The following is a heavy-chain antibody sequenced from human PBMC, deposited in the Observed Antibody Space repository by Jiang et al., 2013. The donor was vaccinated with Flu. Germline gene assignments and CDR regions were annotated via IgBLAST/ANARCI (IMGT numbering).Heavy chain of an antibody. CDR2: ISAYNGNT. V-gene: IGHV1-18*01. D-gene: IGHD3-10*01. CDR3: ARAPRITMVRGVIIWYGMDV. J-gene: IGHJ6*02. CDR1: FTSYG. Sequence: FTSYGISWVRQAPGQGLEWMGWISAYNGNTNYAQKLQGRVTMTTDTSTSTAYMELRSLRSDDTAVYYCARAPRITMVRGVIIWYGMDVWGQGTTVTVSS.